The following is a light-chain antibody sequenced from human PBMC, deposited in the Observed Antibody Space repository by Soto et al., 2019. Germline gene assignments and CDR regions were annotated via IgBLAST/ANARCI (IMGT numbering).Light chain of an antibody. J-gene: IGKJ4*01. CDR2: DAS. Sequence: EIVLTQSPGTLSLSPGERATLSCRASQSVGSYLAWYRQTPGQAPSLLIYDASNRATGIPARFSGSGSGTDFTLTISRLEPEDFGVYYCQQYGSSLVTFGGGTKVDIK. CDR1: QSVGSY. CDR3: QQYGSSLVT. V-gene: IGKV3-20*01.